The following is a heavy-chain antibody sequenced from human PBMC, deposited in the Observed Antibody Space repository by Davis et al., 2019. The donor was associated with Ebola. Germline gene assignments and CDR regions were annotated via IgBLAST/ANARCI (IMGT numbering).Heavy chain of an antibody. CDR1: GGSISSYY. CDR3: ARLPYYDFWSRDY. J-gene: IGHJ4*02. Sequence: SETLSLTCTVSGGSISSYYWGWIRQPPGKGLEWIGSIYYSGSTYYNPSLKSRVTISVDTSKNQFSLKLSSVTAADTAVYYCARLPYYDFWSRDYWGQGTLVTVSS. V-gene: IGHV4-39*01. D-gene: IGHD3-3*01. CDR2: IYYSGST.